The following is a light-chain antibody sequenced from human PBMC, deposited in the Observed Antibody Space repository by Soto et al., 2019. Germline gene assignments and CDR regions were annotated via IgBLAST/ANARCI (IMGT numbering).Light chain of an antibody. CDR2: GAS. Sequence: EIVLTQSPGTLSLSPGERATLSCRASQNVISDYLAWYQQKPGQAPRLLIYGASTRATGIPARFSGSGSGTDFTLTISSLQPEDSATYYCHQYYNRPPWTFGQGTKVDI. J-gene: IGKJ1*01. CDR1: QNVISD. V-gene: IGKV3-15*01. CDR3: HQYYNRPPWT.